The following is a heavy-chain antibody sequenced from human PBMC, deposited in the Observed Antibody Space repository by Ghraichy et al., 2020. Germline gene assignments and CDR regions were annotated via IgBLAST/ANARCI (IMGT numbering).Heavy chain of an antibody. D-gene: IGHD3-10*01. CDR3: ARERGVSYYYGMDV. CDR1: GFTVSSNY. J-gene: IGHJ6*02. V-gene: IGHV3-53*01. CDR2: IYSGGST. Sequence: GSLRLSCAASGFTVSSNYMSWVRQAPGKGLEWVSVIYSGGSTYYADSVKGRFTISRDNSKNTLYLQMNSLRAEDTAVYYCARERGVSYYYGMDVWGQGTTVTVSS.